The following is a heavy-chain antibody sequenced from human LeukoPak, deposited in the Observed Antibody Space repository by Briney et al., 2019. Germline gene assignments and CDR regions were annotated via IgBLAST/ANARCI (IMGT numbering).Heavy chain of an antibody. J-gene: IGHJ4*02. CDR3: ASHKGGYSGPYDY. V-gene: IGHV1-69*04. Sequence: KVSCKASGGTFSSYAISWVRQAPGQGLEWMGRIIPILGIANYAQKFQGRVTITTDESTSTAYMELSSLRSEDTAVYYCASHKGGYSGPYDYWGQGTLVTVSS. CDR1: GGTFSSYA. D-gene: IGHD5-12*01. CDR2: IIPILGIA.